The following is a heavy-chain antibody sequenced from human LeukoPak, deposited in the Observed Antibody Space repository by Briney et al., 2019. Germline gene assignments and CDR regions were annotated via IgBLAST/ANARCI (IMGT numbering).Heavy chain of an antibody. D-gene: IGHD6-13*01. Sequence: SETLSLTCAVSGGSISSYYWSWIRQPPGKGLEWIGEINHSGSTNYNPSLKSRVTISVDTSKNQFSLKLSSVTAADTAVYYCARYRSSSWYEGASNWFDPWGQGTLVTVSS. CDR1: GGSISSYY. J-gene: IGHJ5*02. V-gene: IGHV4-34*01. CDR3: ARYRSSSWYEGASNWFDP. CDR2: INHSGST.